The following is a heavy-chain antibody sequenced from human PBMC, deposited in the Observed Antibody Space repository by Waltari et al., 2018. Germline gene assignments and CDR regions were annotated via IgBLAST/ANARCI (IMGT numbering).Heavy chain of an antibody. J-gene: IGHJ4*02. V-gene: IGHV1-8*01. Sequence: QLQLQESGPGLVKPSETLSLTCTVSGGSISSSSYYWGWIRQPPGKGLEWMGWMNPNSGNTGYAQKFQGRVTITRNTSISTAYMELSSLRSEDTAVYYCVRGYYWGQGTLVTVSS. CDR3: VRGYY. CDR2: MNPNSGNT. CDR1: GGSISSSS.